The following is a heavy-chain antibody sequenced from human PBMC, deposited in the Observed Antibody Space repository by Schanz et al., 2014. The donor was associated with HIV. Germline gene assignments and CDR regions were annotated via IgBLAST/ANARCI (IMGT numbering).Heavy chain of an antibody. D-gene: IGHD1-1*01. CDR3: ARGPRYAY. V-gene: IGHV3-23*01. CDR2: IGSGGGRR. CDR1: GFIFSSYG. Sequence: EVQLLESGGGLVQPGGSLRLSCGASGFIFSSYGMSWVRQAPRKGLEWDSLIGSGGGRRYYAASVKGRFTISRDNSKNTVYLQMNSLRAGDTAMYYCARGPRYAYWGQGNLVTVSS. J-gene: IGHJ4*02.